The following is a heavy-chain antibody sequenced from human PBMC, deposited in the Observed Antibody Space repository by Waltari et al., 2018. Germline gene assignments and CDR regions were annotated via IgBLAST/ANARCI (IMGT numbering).Heavy chain of an antibody. V-gene: IGHV1-3*01. D-gene: IGHD3-22*01. CDR1: GYTFTSYA. CDR3: ARDIGRYNYED. CDR2: INGANGNT. Sequence: QVHLVQSGAEVKKPGASVKVSCKATGYTFTSYAIHGVRQAPGQGLEWMGWINGANGNTKYSQKFQDRVTFTRDTSASTAYMELSSLRYEDTAVFYCARDIGRYNYEDWGQGTLVSVSS. J-gene: IGHJ4*02.